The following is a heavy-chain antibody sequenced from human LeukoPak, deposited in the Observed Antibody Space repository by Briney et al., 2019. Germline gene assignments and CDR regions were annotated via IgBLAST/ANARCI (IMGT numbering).Heavy chain of an antibody. CDR3: ARGVGYYDPLHNWFDP. CDR2: INPNSGGT. Sequence: ALVKVSCKASGYTFTGYYMHRVRQAPGQGLEWMGWINPNSGGTNYAQKFQGRVTMTRDTSISTAYMELSRLRSDDTAVYYCARGVGYYDPLHNWFDPWGQGTLVTVSS. D-gene: IGHD3-3*01. CDR1: GYTFTGYY. V-gene: IGHV1-2*02. J-gene: IGHJ5*02.